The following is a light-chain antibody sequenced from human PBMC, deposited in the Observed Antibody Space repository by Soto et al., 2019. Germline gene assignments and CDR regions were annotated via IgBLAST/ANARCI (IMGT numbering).Light chain of an antibody. CDR3: QQYGSSSWT. V-gene: IGKV3-20*01. Sequence: EIFLTQYPGPLSLSPGEKATLSCSASQSVSNNYLAWYQQKPGQAPRLLIYGASNRATGIPDRFSGSGSGTDFTLTISRLEPEDFAVYYCQQYGSSSWTFGQGTKVDTK. CDR1: QSVSNNY. CDR2: GAS. J-gene: IGKJ1*01.